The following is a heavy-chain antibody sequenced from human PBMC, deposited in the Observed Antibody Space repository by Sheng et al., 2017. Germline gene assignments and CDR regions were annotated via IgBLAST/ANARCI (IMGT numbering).Heavy chain of an antibody. CDR2: ISYDGRNT. J-gene: IGHJ4*02. V-gene: IGHV3-30*03. D-gene: IGHD3-10*01. CDR1: GFTFSNNE. Sequence: QVQLVESGGGLVKPGGSLRLSCAASGFTFSNNEMNWVRQAPGKGLQWVALISYDGRNTYHADSVKGRFTISRDISKNTLYLQMNSLRAEDTALYYCARDHEGRPFDDWGQGTLVTVSS. CDR3: ARDHEGRPFDD.